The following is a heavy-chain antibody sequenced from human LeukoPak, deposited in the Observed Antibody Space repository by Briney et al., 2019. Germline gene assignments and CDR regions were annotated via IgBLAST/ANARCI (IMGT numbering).Heavy chain of an antibody. CDR2: IIPIFGTA. Sequence: SVKVSCKASGGTFSSYAISWVRQAPGQGLEWMGRIIPIFGTANYAQKFQGRVTITTDESTSTAYMELSSLRSEDTAVYYCVRDGVGATQFDYWGQGTLVTVSS. J-gene: IGHJ4*02. CDR1: GGTFSSYA. D-gene: IGHD1-26*01. CDR3: VRDGVGATQFDY. V-gene: IGHV1-69*05.